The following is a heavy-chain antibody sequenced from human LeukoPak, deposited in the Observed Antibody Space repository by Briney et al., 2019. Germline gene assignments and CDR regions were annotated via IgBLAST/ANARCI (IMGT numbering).Heavy chain of an antibody. J-gene: IGHJ4*02. CDR2: IHYSGST. CDR3: ARGHYDTSGYCLDY. Sequence: PSETLSLTCTVSGGSISRGAYYWSWIRQHPGKGLEWIGYIHYSGSTYYNPSLKSRVTMSVDTSKNQFSLKLSSVTAADTAVYYCARGHYDTSGYCLDYWGQGTLVTVSP. V-gene: IGHV4-31*03. D-gene: IGHD3-22*01. CDR1: GGSISRGAYY.